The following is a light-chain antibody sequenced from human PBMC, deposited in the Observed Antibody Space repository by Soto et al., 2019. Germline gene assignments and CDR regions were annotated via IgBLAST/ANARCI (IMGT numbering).Light chain of an antibody. J-gene: IGKJ1*01. CDR2: AAS. CDR1: RDVGSD. CDR3: LQAYGDSWT. V-gene: IGKV1-6*01. Sequence: QMTQSPSSLSASLGEKIIITCRASRDVGSDVSWYQQKPGQAPKLLIYAASNLYTGVPSRFSGSRSGTEVTLTISSLKKEDVASYYCLQAYGDSWTFGQGTKVDIK.